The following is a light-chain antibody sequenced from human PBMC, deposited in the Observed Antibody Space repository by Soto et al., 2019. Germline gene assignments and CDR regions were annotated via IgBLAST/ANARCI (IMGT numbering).Light chain of an antibody. CDR1: QRVYNN. J-gene: IGKJ2*01. CDR3: QQYDNWPFT. CDR2: SAS. Sequence: MVRKQSPGTLSVSPGEGATLSCRASQRVYNNLAWFQQKPGQAPRLLISSASIRATGIPARFSGSGSGTEFTLTISSLQSEDFAVYYCQQYDNWPFTFGQGTKVDIK. V-gene: IGKV3D-15*01.